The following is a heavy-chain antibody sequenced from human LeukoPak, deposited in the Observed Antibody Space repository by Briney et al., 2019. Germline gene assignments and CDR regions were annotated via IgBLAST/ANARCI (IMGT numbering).Heavy chain of an antibody. J-gene: IGHJ4*02. V-gene: IGHV1-18*01. CDR3: ARMGSSGYYLDY. CDR1: VYTVTIYG. Sequence: ASVTVSFMASVYTVTIYGISWVRQAPGQGQGRRGWSSAYNGNTNYAQKLQGRVTITTDTSASTAYMELRSLRSDATPVYYCARMGSSGYYLDYWGQGTLVTVSS. D-gene: IGHD3-22*01. CDR2: SSAYNGNT.